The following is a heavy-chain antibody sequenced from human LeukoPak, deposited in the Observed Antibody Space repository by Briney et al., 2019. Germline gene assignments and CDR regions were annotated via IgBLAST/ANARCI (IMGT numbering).Heavy chain of an antibody. CDR1: GFTISTYW. D-gene: IGHD3-10*01. V-gene: IGHV3-7*01. CDR3: ASGVYGS. Sequence: PGGSLRLSCAASGFTISTYWMTWVRQAPGKGLEWVANINRDGSEKYYVDPVKGRFTISRDNAKNSLYLQMNSLRVEDTAVYYCASGVYGSGGQGTLVTVSS. CDR2: INRDGSEK. J-gene: IGHJ4*02.